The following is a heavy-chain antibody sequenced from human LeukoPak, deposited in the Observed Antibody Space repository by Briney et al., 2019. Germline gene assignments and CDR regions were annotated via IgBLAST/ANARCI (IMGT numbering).Heavy chain of an antibody. Sequence: ASVKVSCKASGYTFTSYGISWVRQAPGQGLEWMGWISANNGNTDYAQKVQGRVIMTTDTSTTTVYMELRSLRSDDTAVYYCARGNGAGSYWGQGTLVTGSS. V-gene: IGHV1-18*01. D-gene: IGHD4-17*01. CDR1: GYTFTSYG. CDR2: ISANNGNT. CDR3: ARGNGAGSY. J-gene: IGHJ4*02.